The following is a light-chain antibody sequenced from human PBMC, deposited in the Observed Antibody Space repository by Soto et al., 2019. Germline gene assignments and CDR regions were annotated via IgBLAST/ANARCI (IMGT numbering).Light chain of an antibody. CDR3: ETWDDSLNTRV. CDR2: SDD. CDR1: SSNIGDNA. J-gene: IGLJ3*02. V-gene: IGLV1-36*01. Sequence: QSVLTQPPSVSEAPRQRVTISCSGGSSNIGDNAVNWYQQFPGKAPKLLIYSDDRLPSGVSDRFSGSKSGTSASLAISGLQSEDEADYYCETWDDSLNTRVFGGGTKVTVL.